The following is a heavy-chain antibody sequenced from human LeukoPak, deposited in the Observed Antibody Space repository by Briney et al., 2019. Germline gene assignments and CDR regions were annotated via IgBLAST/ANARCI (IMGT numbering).Heavy chain of an antibody. CDR1: GYTFTSHD. Sequence: DSVKVSCKASGYTFTSHDINWVRQATGQGLEWLGFMNPNSGNTGYAQKFQGRVIMTSDTSITTAYMELSSLTSEDTAVFYCTRVPRESYAHWGQGTPVTVSS. D-gene: IGHD3-16*01. J-gene: IGHJ4*02. CDR3: TRVPRESYAH. V-gene: IGHV1-8*01. CDR2: MNPNSGNT.